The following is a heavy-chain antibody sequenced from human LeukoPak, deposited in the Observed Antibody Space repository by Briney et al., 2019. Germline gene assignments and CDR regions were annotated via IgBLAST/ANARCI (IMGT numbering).Heavy chain of an antibody. J-gene: IGHJ4*02. V-gene: IGHV3-48*02. D-gene: IGHD2-15*01. CDR2: IRSDSSII. CDR3: ARVFVVVHSIDY. Sequence: PGGSLRLSCAGSGFTFSSHGMTWVRQTPGKGLEWISYIRSDSSIIKYADSVRGRFTISRDNAKSSLYLQMNSLRDEDTAIYYCARVFVVVHSIDYWGQGTLVSVSS. CDR1: GFTFSSHG.